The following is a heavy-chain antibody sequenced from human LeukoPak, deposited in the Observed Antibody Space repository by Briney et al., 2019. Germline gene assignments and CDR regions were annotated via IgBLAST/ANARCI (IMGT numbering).Heavy chain of an antibody. D-gene: IGHD2-15*01. CDR1: GGSISSGGYY. Sequence: SQTLSLTCTVSGGSISSGGYYWSWIRQHPGKGLEWIGYIYYSGSTYYNPFLKSRVTISVDTSKNQFSLKLSSVTAADTAVYYCARYRIRYCSGGSCYKWFDPWGQGTLVTVSS. V-gene: IGHV4-31*03. J-gene: IGHJ5*02. CDR2: IYYSGST. CDR3: ARYRIRYCSGGSCYKWFDP.